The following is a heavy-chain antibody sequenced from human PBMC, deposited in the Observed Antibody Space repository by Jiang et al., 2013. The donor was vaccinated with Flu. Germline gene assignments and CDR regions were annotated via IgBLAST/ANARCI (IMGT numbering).Heavy chain of an antibody. J-gene: IGHJ4*02. D-gene: IGHD2-2*01. V-gene: IGHV4-34*01. CDR2: INHGGST. CDR1: GGSFSGYY. CDR3: ASSSHCSRTVAIPKSTT. Sequence: ARLLKPSETLSLTCAVYGGSFSGYYWSWIRQPPGKGLEWIGEINHGGSTTYNPSLKSRVIISVDTSKNQFSLRLSSVTAADTAVYYCASSSHCSRTVAIPKSTTGGQGTLVTV.